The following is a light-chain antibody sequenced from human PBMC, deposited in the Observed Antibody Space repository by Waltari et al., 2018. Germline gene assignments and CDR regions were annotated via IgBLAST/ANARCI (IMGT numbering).Light chain of an antibody. V-gene: IGLV1-51*01. CDR1: NSNIGNNY. Sequence: QSVLTQPPSVSAAPGQKVTISCSGTNSNIGNNYVAWYQQLPGTAPKLLIYDNNKRPSGIPDRFSGSKSGRTATLAISGLQTGDEADYSWAIWDSSLNAIVFGGGTKLTVL. CDR2: DNN. CDR3: AIWDSSLNAIV. J-gene: IGLJ3*02.